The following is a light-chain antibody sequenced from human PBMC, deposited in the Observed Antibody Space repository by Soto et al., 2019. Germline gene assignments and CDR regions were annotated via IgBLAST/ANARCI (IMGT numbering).Light chain of an antibody. J-gene: IGKJ1*01. V-gene: IGKV1-5*03. Sequence: DIQMIQTSTTLSASVGERVTITCRASQSISIWLAWYQQKPGKAPKILIYETSSLESGVPSRFSGSGSGTEFTLTITSLPPDDFATYYCQQYNNYPQAFGQGTKV. CDR3: QQYNNYPQA. CDR2: ETS. CDR1: QSISIW.